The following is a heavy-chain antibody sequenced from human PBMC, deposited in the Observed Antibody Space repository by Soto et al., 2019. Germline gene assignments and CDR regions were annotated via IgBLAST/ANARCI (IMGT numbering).Heavy chain of an antibody. D-gene: IGHD6-19*01. CDR1: GFTFSSYA. CDR3: AKDRGAGGRFSGIAVAGIPS. CDR2: ISGGGGNT. V-gene: IGHV3-23*01. Sequence: EVQLLESGGGLVQPGGSLRLSCAASGFTFSSYAMSWVRQTPGKGLEWVSGISGGGGNTYYADSVTGRFTISRDNSRNTXYLXXXXXXXXXXXIYYCAKDRGAGGRFSGIAVAGIPSWGQGTLVTVSS. J-gene: IGHJ5*02.